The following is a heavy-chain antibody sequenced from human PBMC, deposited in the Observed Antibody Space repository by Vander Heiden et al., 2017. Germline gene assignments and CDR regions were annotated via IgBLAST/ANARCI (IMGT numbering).Heavy chain of an antibody. CDR3: AKASSYSSACINY. V-gene: IGHV3-9*01. CDR1: GFPFDDYA. Sequence: EVQLVESGGGLVQAGRSLEPSCATSGFPFDDYAMHWVRQAPGKGLEWVSGISWNSDSIGYADSVKGRFTISRDNAKKSLYLQMNSLRAEDTALYYCAKASSYSSACINYWGQGTLVTVSS. D-gene: IGHD6-19*01. CDR2: ISWNSDSI. J-gene: IGHJ4*02.